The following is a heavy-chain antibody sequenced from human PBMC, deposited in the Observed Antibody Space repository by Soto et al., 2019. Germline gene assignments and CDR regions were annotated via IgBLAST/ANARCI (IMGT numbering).Heavy chain of an antibody. CDR1: GGTFSSYA. J-gene: IGHJ3*02. CDR2: IIPIFGTA. Sequence: QVQLVQSGAEVKKPGSSVKVSCKASGGTFSSYAISWVRQAPGQGLEWMGGIIPIFGTANYAQKFQGRVTITADESTSTAYMELSSLTSEDTAVSYCASIVRGYGAFDIWGQGTMVTVSS. CDR3: ASIVRGYGAFDI. V-gene: IGHV1-69*01. D-gene: IGHD3-16*01.